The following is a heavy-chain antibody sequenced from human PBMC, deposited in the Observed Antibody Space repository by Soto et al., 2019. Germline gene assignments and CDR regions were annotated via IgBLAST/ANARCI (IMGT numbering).Heavy chain of an antibody. CDR3: ARDGDYGDYVRY. D-gene: IGHD4-17*01. J-gene: IGHJ4*02. CDR2: IIPILGIA. V-gene: IGHV1-69*04. Sequence: SVKVSCKASGGTFSSYTISWVRQAPGQGLEWMGRIIPILGIANYAQKFQGRVTITADKSTSTAYMELSSLRSEDTAVYYCARDGDYGDYVRYWGQGTLVTVSS. CDR1: GGTFSSYT.